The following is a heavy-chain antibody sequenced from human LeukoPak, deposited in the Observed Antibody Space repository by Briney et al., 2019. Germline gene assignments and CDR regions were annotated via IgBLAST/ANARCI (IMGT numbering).Heavy chain of an antibody. J-gene: IGHJ6*02. D-gene: IGHD3-10*01. CDR2: IYPGDSDT. CDR1: GYSFTNYW. Sequence: GESLKISCKGSGYSFTNYWIGWVRQMPGKGLEWMVIIYPGDSDTRYSPSFQGQVTISADKSISTAYLQWSSLKASDTAMYYCASRTGSGGSGGLSMDVWGQGTTVTVSS. CDR3: ASRTGSGGSGGLSMDV. V-gene: IGHV5-51*01.